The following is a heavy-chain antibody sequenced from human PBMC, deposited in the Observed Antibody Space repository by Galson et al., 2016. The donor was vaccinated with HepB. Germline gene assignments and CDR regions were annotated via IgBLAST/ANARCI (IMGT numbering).Heavy chain of an antibody. D-gene: IGHD3-3*01. V-gene: IGHV3-74*01. CDR1: GFTFSTYW. CDR3: ASLRFKGFDL. Sequence: SLRLSCAASGFTFSTYWMHWVRQAPGKGLVWVSRINSDGSSTGFADSVKGRFTISRGNAKNTLYLQMNSLRAEDTAVYYCASLRFKGFDLWGRGTLVTVSS. J-gene: IGHJ2*01. CDR2: INSDGSST.